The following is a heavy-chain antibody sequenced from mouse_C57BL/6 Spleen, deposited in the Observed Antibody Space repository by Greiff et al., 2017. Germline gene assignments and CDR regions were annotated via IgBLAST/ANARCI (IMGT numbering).Heavy chain of an antibody. V-gene: IGHV1-69*01. D-gene: IGHD2-1*01. Sequence: QVHVKQSGAELVRPGASVKLSCKASGYTFTSYWMHWVKQRPGQGLEWIGEIDPSDSYTNYNQKFKGKSTLTVDKSSSTAYMQLSSLTSEDSAVYYCARGTYGNYGYFDVWGTGTTVTVSS. CDR3: ARGTYGNYGYFDV. CDR2: IDPSDSYT. J-gene: IGHJ1*03. CDR1: GYTFTSYW.